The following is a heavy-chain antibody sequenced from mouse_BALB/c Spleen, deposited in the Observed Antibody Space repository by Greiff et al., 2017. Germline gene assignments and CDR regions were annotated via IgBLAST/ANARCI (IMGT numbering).Heavy chain of an antibody. D-gene: IGHD2-4*01. CDR2: ISSGGSYT. J-gene: IGHJ3*01. CDR3: ARRYDYDVGEFAY. CDR1: GFTFSSYA. Sequence: EVNMVESGGGLVKPGGSLKLSCAASGFTFSSYAMSWVRQTPEKRLEWVATISSGGSYTYYPDSVKGRFTISRDNAKNTLYLQMSSLRSEDTAMYYCARRYDYDVGEFAYWGQGTLVTVSA. V-gene: IGHV5-9-3*01.